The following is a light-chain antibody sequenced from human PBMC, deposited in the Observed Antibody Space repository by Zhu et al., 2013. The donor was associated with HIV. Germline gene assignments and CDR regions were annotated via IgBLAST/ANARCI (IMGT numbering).Light chain of an antibody. CDR2: KAS. V-gene: IGKV1-5*03. CDR1: QDITKY. CDR3: QQYNSYSPIT. J-gene: IGKJ5*01. Sequence: DIQLTQSPSTLSASVGDRVTITCQASQDITKYLNWYQQKPGKPPKLLIYKASTLESGVPSRFSGSGSGTEFTLTISSLQPDDFATYYCQQYNSYSPITFGQGTRVDIK.